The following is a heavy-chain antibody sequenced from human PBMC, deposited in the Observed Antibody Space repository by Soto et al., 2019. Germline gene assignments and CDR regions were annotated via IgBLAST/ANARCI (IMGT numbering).Heavy chain of an antibody. Sequence: GESLKLSCETSGYTFSHYYIAWVRQMPGRGLEWMGMIDPSDSFTTYSPSFRGHVTISADGSLSAAYLQWNSLRASDTAIYFCARLVSGSWNFDYWGQGALVTVSS. D-gene: IGHD3-22*01. CDR2: IDPSDSFT. CDR1: GYTFSHYY. V-gene: IGHV5-10-1*01. J-gene: IGHJ4*02. CDR3: ARLVSGSWNFDY.